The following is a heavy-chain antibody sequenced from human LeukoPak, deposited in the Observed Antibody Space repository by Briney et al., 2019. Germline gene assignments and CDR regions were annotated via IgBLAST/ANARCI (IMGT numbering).Heavy chain of an antibody. CDR1: GYTFTSYG. CDR3: ARSPLGYCSGGSCYPSAEYFQH. CDR2: ISAYNGNT. V-gene: IGHV1-18*01. D-gene: IGHD2-15*01. J-gene: IGHJ1*01. Sequence: SVKVSCKASGYTFTSYGISWVRQAPGQGLEWMGWISAYNGNTNYAQKLQGRVTMTTDTSTSTAYMELRSLRSDDTAVYYCARSPLGYCSGGSCYPSAEYFQHWGQGTLVTVSS.